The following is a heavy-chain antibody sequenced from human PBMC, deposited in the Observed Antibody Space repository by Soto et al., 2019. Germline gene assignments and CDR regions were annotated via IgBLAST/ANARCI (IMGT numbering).Heavy chain of an antibody. J-gene: IGHJ6*02. CDR3: ARRVQVWLPDYYGMDV. CDR2: ISTLNGNT. V-gene: IGHV1-18*01. D-gene: IGHD5-18*01. Sequence: QAQLVQSGAEVKKPGASVNVSCKASGYDYVTYAITWVRQRPGQGFEWMGWISTLNGNTNYAQNFQGRVTMTTDTSTRIVHLELRSLRSDDTAVYYCARRVQVWLPDYYGMDVWGQGTTVTVSS. CDR1: GYDYVTYA.